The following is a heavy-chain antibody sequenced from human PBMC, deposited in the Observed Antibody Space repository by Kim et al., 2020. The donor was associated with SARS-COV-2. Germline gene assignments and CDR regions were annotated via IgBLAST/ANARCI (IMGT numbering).Heavy chain of an antibody. CDR1: GYTFTSYY. J-gene: IGHJ6*02. CDR2: INPSGGST. CDR3: ARALRITIFGVVMPYYYYGMDG. D-gene: IGHD3-3*01. Sequence: ASVKVSCKASGYTFTSYYMHWVRQAPGQGLEWMGIINPSGGSTSYAQKFQGRVTMTRDTSTSTVYMELSSLRSEDTAVYYCARALRITIFGVVMPYYYYGMDGWGQGTTVTVSS. V-gene: IGHV1-46*01.